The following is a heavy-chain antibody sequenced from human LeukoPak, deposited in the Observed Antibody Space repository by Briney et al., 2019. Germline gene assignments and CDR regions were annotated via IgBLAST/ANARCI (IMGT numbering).Heavy chain of an antibody. CDR2: IDWNGGTT. D-gene: IGHD3-10*01. CDR3: ARAMVRGLPKSIFDC. Sequence: GGSLRLSCAASGFTFDDYGMSWVRQAPGQGLEWVSVIDWNGGTTGYADSVKGRFTISRDNAKNSLYLQMNSLRAEDTAVYYCARAMVRGLPKSIFDCWGQGTLVTVSS. J-gene: IGHJ4*02. CDR1: GFTFDDYG. V-gene: IGHV3-20*04.